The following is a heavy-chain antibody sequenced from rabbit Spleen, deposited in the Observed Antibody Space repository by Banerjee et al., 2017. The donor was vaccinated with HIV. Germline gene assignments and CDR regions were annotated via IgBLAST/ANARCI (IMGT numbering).Heavy chain of an antibody. CDR1: GFSFSSSYY. CDR3: ARDGAGGSYFAL. CDR2: IYGYDFNT. J-gene: IGHJ3*01. D-gene: IGHD8-1*01. V-gene: IGHV1S45*01. Sequence: QEQLVESGGGLVQPEGSLTLTCTASGFSFSSSYYMCWVRQAPGKGLEWIGCIYGYDFNTYYANWVNGRFSISRENAQNTVFLQMTSLTAADTATYFCARDGAGGSYFALWGQGTLVTVS.